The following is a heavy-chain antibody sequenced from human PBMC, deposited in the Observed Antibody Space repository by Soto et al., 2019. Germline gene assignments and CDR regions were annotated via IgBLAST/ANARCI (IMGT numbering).Heavy chain of an antibody. J-gene: IGHJ6*02. CDR3: ARDQIVGATHPWPNYYYYYGMDV. CDR1: GGSISSSNW. V-gene: IGHV4-4*02. Sequence: SETLSLTCAVSGGSISSSNWWSWVRQPPGKGLEWIGEIYHSGSTNYNPSLKSRVTISVDKSKNQFSLKLSSVTAADTAVYYCARDQIVGATHPWPNYYYYYGMDVWGQGTTVTVSS. CDR2: IYHSGST. D-gene: IGHD1-26*01.